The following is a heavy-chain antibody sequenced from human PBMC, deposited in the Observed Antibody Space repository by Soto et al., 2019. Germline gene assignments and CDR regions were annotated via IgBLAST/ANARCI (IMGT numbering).Heavy chain of an antibody. CDR1: GFTFSNAW. CDR3: TTAXYYDFWSGYFYYYGMDV. D-gene: IGHD3-3*01. J-gene: IGHJ6*02. CDR2: IKSKTDGGTT. V-gene: IGHV3-15*01. Sequence: GGSLRLSCAASGFTFSNAWMSWVHQAPGKGLEWVGRIKSKTDGGTTDYAAPVKGRFTISRDDSKNTLYLQMNSLKTEDTAVYYCTTAXYYDFWSGYFYYYGMDVWGQGTTVTVSS.